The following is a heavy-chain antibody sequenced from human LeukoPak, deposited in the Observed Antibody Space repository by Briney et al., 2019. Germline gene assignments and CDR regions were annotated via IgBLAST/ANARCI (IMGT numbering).Heavy chain of an antibody. Sequence: ASVKVSCKASGYTFTGYYMHWARQAPGQGLEWMGWINPNSGGTNYAQKFQGRVTMTRDTSISTAYMELSRLRSDDTAVYYCARRVRGVSDKNNWFDPWGQGTLVTVSS. D-gene: IGHD3-10*01. CDR3: ARRVRGVSDKNNWFDP. V-gene: IGHV1-2*02. CDR1: GYTFTGYY. J-gene: IGHJ5*02. CDR2: INPNSGGT.